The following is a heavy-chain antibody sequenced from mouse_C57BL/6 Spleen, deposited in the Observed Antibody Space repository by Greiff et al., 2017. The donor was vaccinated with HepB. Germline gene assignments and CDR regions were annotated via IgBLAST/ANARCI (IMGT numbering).Heavy chain of an antibody. CDR3: ARAVVANNWYFDD. J-gene: IGHJ1*03. V-gene: IGHV1-7*01. Sequence: VQLQQSGAELAKPGASVKLSCKASGYTFTSYWMHWVKQRPGQGLEWIGYINPSSGYTKYNQKFKDKATLTADKSSSTAYMQLSSLTYEDAAVYCCARAVVANNWYFDDWGTGTTVTVSS. D-gene: IGHD1-1*01. CDR2: INPSSGYT. CDR1: GYTFTSYW.